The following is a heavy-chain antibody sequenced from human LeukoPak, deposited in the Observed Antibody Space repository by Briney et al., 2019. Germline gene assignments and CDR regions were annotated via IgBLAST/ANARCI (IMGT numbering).Heavy chain of an antibody. D-gene: IGHD5-18*01. CDR2: ISTNGGST. CDR3: ARQYISGQWYFDY. J-gene: IGHJ4*02. Sequence: GGSLRLSCAASGFTFSSYAMHWVRQAPGKGLEYVSAISTNGGSTYYANSVKGRFTISRDNSKNTLYLQMNSLIPEDTAVYYCARQYISGQWYFDYWGQGTLVTVSS. V-gene: IGHV3-64*01. CDR1: GFTFSSYA.